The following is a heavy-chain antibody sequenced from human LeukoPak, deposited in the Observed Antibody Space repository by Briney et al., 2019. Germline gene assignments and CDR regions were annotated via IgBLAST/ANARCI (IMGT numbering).Heavy chain of an antibody. CDR1: GFTFSRYG. J-gene: IGHJ4*02. V-gene: IGHV3-15*01. CDR3: VSQYFDY. CDR2: IKTKTDGGTT. Sequence: RAGGSLRLSCAASGFTFSRYGMHWVRQAPGKGLEWVARIKTKTDGGTTDYAAPVKGRFTISRDDSKNTVYLLMNSLKTEDTAVYYCVSQYFDYWGQGTLVTVSS.